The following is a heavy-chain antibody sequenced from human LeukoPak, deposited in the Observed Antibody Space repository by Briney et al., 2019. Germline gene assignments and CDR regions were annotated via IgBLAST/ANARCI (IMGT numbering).Heavy chain of an antibody. J-gene: IGHJ6*02. V-gene: IGHV4-34*01. D-gene: IGHD4-17*01. CDR3: ARAPGTVTQSSGYYYYGMDV. CDR1: GGSFSGYY. CDR2: INHSGST. Sequence: SETLSLTCAVYGGSFSGYYWSWIRQPPGKGLEWIGEINHSGSTNYNPSLKSRVTISVDTSKNQFSLKLSSVAAADTAVYYCARAPGTVTQSSGYYYYGMDVWGQGTTVTVSS.